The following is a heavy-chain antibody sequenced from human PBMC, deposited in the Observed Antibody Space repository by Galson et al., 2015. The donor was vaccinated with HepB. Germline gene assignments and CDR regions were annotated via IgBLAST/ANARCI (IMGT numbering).Heavy chain of an antibody. CDR2: IIPILGIA. CDR1: GGTFSSYT. V-gene: IGHV1-69*02. D-gene: IGHD6-13*01. Sequence: SVKVSCKASGGTFSSYTISWVRQAPGQGLEWMGRIIPILGIANYAQKFQGRVTITADKSTSTAYMELSSLRSEDTAVYYCAYGSRSWYDDYWGQGTLVTASS. CDR3: AYGSRSWYDDY. J-gene: IGHJ4*02.